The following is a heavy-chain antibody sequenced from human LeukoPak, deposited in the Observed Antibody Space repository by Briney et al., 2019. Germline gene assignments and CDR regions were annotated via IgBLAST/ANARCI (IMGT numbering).Heavy chain of an antibody. CDR1: GYTFTSYD. V-gene: IGHV1-8*03. Sequence: ASVKVSCKASGYTFTSYDINWVRQAAGQGPEWMGWMNPNSGHTGYAQKFRGRVSITRNTAISTDYIELSSLISEDTAVYYCARLGELSSDDYWGQGTLVTVSS. CDR3: ARLGELSSDDY. J-gene: IGHJ4*02. CDR2: MNPNSGHT. D-gene: IGHD3-16*02.